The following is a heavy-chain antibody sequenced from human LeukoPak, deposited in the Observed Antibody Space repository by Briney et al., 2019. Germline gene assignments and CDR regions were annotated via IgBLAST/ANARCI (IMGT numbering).Heavy chain of an antibody. D-gene: IGHD2-2*01. CDR1: GWSFNDYY. V-gene: IGHV4-34*01. CDR2: INARGDT. J-gene: IGHJ5*02. CDR3: ARGQVPAARGYNWFDP. Sequence: PSETLSLTCAVSGWSFNDYYWNWLRQPPGQGLEWIGEINARGDTNFNPSLKSRVTISVDTSKSQFSLRLTSMIAADTAVYYCARGQVPAARGYNWFDPWGQGTLVTVSS.